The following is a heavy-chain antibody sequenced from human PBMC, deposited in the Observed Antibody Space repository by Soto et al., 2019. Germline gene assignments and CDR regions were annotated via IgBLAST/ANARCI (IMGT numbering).Heavy chain of an antibody. CDR2: INAGNGNT. Sequence: GASVKVSCKASGYTFTSYAMHWVRQAPGQRLEWMGWINAGNGNTKYSQKFQGRVTITRDTSASTAYMELSSLRSEDTAVYYCARDVGGGYVYYFDYWGQGTLVTVSS. CDR3: ARDVGGGYVYYFDY. V-gene: IGHV1-3*01. J-gene: IGHJ4*02. D-gene: IGHD5-12*01. CDR1: GYTFTSYA.